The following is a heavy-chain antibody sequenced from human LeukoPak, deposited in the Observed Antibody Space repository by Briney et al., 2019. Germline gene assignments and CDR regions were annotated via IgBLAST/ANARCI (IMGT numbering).Heavy chain of an antibody. D-gene: IGHD3-22*01. CDR1: GFTFSDYY. CDR3: AREYYFDTSASYAFDI. V-gene: IGHV3-11*05. CDR2: ISNRGTYT. J-gene: IGHJ3*02. Sequence: PGGSLRLSCAASGFTFSDYYMTWIRQAPGKGLQWISYISNRGTYTHYADSVKGRFTISRDNAKNSLYLQVNSLRAEDTAVYYCAREYYFDTSASYAFDIWGQGTMVTVSS.